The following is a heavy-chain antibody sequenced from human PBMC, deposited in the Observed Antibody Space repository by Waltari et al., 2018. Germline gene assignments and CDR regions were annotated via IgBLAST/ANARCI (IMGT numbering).Heavy chain of an antibody. Sequence: QVQLQESGPGLVKPSETLSLTCSVSGYSIRSGYFWGWIRQPPGKGLEWIGSLYHSGSISSHPSLKNRVVLSFDTSKNQFSLKLISVTAADTAVYFCARGNYEFWSAHAFDIWGQGTMVAVSS. D-gene: IGHD3-3*01. CDR3: ARGNYEFWSAHAFDI. V-gene: IGHV4-38-2*02. CDR2: LYHSGSI. J-gene: IGHJ3*02. CDR1: GYSIRSGYF.